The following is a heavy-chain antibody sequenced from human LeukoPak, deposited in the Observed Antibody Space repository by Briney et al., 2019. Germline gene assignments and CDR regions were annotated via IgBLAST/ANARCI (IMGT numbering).Heavy chain of an antibody. CDR1: GGSFSSYY. CDR2: IDHSGST. D-gene: IGHD6-13*01. Sequence: SETLSLTCAVSGGSFSSYYWSWIRQPPGKGLEWIGEIDHSGSTNYNPALKRRVTISVDTSKSQFSLQLSSVTAADTAVYYCARNFPYSKLDYWGQGTLVTVSS. V-gene: IGHV4-34*01. J-gene: IGHJ4*02. CDR3: ARNFPYSKLDY.